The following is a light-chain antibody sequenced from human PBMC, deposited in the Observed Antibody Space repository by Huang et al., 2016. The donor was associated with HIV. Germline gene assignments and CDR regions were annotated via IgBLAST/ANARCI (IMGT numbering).Light chain of an antibody. V-gene: IGKV3-15*01. J-gene: IGKJ3*01. Sequence: IVMTQSPATLSVSPVERVTLTCRASQSVGGNLAWYQQKPGQPPRLRIFGASTRATGIQGRVRGSGSGTEFTLTITSPQSEDFAVYYCQQYNDLPITFGPGTKVDIK. CDR1: QSVGGN. CDR3: QQYNDLPIT. CDR2: GAS.